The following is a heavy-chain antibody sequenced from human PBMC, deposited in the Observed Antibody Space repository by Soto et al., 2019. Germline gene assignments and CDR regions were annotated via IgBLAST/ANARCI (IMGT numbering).Heavy chain of an antibody. V-gene: IGHV3-23*01. CDR1: GFTFSSYA. CDR2: ISGSGGST. D-gene: IGHD6-13*01. CDR3: AKDWEQQLVLSSYYGMDV. J-gene: IGHJ6*02. Sequence: GSLRLSCAASGFTFSSYAVSWVRQAPGKGLEWVSAISGSGGSTYYADSVKGRFTISRDNSKNTLYLQMNSLRAEDTAVYYCAKDWEQQLVLSSYYGMDVWGQGTTVTVSS.